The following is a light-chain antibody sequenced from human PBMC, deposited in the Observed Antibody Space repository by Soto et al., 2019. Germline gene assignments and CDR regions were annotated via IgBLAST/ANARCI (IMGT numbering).Light chain of an antibody. J-gene: IGKJ1*01. CDR2: GAS. V-gene: IGKV3-15*01. CDR1: QSLSN. Sequence: EIFLTQSSDTLSLSPGSRSIISCMAIQSLSNLAWYQQKPGQAPPLLIYGASTRATGIPARFSGSGSGTEFTLTISSLQSEDFAVYYCHQYNDWAGWTFGQGTKVDIK. CDR3: HQYNDWAGWT.